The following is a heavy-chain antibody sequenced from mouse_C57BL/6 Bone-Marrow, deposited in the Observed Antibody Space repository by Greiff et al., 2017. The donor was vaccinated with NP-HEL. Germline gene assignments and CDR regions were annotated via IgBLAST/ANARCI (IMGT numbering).Heavy chain of an antibody. Sequence: QVQLQQPGAELVKPGASVKLSCKASGYTFTSYWMHWVKQRPGQGLEWIGMIHPNSGSTNYNEKFKSKATLTVDKSSSTAYIQLSSLTSEDSAVYYCARWGLLPFWYFDVWGTGTTVTVSS. J-gene: IGHJ1*03. CDR3: ARWGLLPFWYFDV. CDR2: IHPNSGST. D-gene: IGHD2-3*01. CDR1: GYTFTSYW. V-gene: IGHV1-64*01.